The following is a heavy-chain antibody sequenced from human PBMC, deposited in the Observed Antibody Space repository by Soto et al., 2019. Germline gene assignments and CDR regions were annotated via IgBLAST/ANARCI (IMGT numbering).Heavy chain of an antibody. V-gene: IGHV4-61*01. Sequence: NPSETLSLTCTVSGGSVSSGSYYWSWIRQPPGKGLEWIGYIYYSGSTNYNPSLKSRVTISVDTSKNQFSLKLSSVTAADTAVYYCASLPSGYSSGWYGPFDYWGQGTLVTVSS. D-gene: IGHD6-19*01. CDR3: ASLPSGYSSGWYGPFDY. J-gene: IGHJ4*02. CDR2: IYYSGST. CDR1: GGSVSSGSYY.